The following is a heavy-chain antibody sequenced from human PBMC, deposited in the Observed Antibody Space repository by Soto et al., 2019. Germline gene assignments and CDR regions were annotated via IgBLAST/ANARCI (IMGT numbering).Heavy chain of an antibody. J-gene: IGHJ4*02. Sequence: SETLSLTCTVSGGSISSSSYYWGWIRQPPGKGLEWIGSIYYSGSTYYNPSLKSRVTISVDTSKNQFSLKLSSVTAADTAVYYCARQDRLPPRTSFINWGQGTLVTVSS. CDR3: ARQDRLPPRTSFIN. CDR1: GGSISSSSYY. V-gene: IGHV4-39*01. D-gene: IGHD1-1*01. CDR2: IYYSGST.